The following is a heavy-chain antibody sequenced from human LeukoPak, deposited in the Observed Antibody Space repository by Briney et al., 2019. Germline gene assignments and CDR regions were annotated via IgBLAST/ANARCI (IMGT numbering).Heavy chain of an antibody. J-gene: IGHJ3*02. CDR2: ISAYNGNT. CDR1: GYTFTSYG. Sequence: VASVTVSCKASGYTFTSYGISWVRQAPGQGLEWMGWISAYNGNTNYAQKLQGRVTMTTDTSTSTAYMELRSLRSDDTAVYYCARDWKVRPDAFDIWGQGTMVTVSS. V-gene: IGHV1-18*01. D-gene: IGHD1-1*01. CDR3: ARDWKVRPDAFDI.